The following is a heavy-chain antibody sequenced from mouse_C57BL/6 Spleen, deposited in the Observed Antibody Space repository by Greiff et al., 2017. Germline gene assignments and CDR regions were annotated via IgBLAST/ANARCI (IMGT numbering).Heavy chain of an antibody. Sequence: EVKVVESGAELVRPGASVKLSCTASGFNIKDDYMHWVKQRPEQGLEWIGCIDPENGDTEYASKFQGKATITADTSSNTAYLQLSSLTSEDTAVYYCTTSGLGRDYWGQGTTLTVSS. CDR1: GFNIKDDY. V-gene: IGHV14-4*01. J-gene: IGHJ2*01. D-gene: IGHD4-1*01. CDR2: IDPENGDT. CDR3: TTSGLGRDY.